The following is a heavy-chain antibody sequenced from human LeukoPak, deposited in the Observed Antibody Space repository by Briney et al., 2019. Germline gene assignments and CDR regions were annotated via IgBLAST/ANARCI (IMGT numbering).Heavy chain of an antibody. V-gene: IGHV3-7*01. D-gene: IGHD2-21*01. CDR3: ARFKPSYCGGDCPLYYFDY. Sequence: GGSLRLSCTASGFTFSSYWMSWVRQAPGKGLEWVANIKQDGSEKYYVDSVKGRFTISRDNAKNSLYLQMNSLRAEDTAVYYRARFKPSYCGGDCPLYYFDYWGQGTLVTVSS. CDR2: IKQDGSEK. CDR1: GFTFSSYW. J-gene: IGHJ4*02.